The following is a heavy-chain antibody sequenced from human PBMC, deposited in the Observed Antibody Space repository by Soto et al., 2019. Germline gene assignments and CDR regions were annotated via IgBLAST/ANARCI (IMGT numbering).Heavy chain of an antibody. V-gene: IGHV3-74*01. CDR2: INSDGSST. CDR1: GFTFSNCF. CDR3: TRGNYYGMDV. Sequence: EVQLVESGGGLVQPGGSLRLSCAASGFTFSNCFMHWVRQGPGKGLVWVSRINSDGSSTSYADSVKGRFTISRDNAKNTLYLQMNSLRAEDTAVYYCTRGNYYGMDVWGQGTTVTVSS. J-gene: IGHJ6*02.